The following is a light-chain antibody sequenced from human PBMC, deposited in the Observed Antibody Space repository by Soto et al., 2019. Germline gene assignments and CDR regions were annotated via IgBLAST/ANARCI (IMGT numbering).Light chain of an antibody. V-gene: IGLV1-47*01. CDR2: RTD. Sequence: QSALTQPPSASGTPGQRVTISCSVSSSNIGRTYVYWYQQFPGTAPKLLIYRTDQRPSGVPDRFSGSKSGTSASLAISGLRSEDEADYHCAAWDDSLSGLVFGGGTKLTVL. CDR1: SSNIGRTY. J-gene: IGLJ2*01. CDR3: AAWDDSLSGLV.